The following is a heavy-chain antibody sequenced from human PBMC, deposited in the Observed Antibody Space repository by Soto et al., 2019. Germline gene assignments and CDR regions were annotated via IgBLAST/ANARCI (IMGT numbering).Heavy chain of an antibody. Sequence: PGGSPRLSCAASGFTFSSYSMNWVRQAPGKGLEWVSYISSSSSTIYYADSVKGRFTISRDNAKNSLYLQMNSLRAEDTAVYYCVSSNKMNFVYWCQGPLVSVFS. CDR2: ISSSSSTI. J-gene: IGHJ4*02. V-gene: IGHV3-48*01. CDR1: GFTFSSYS. D-gene: IGHD4-4*01. CDR3: VSSNKMNFVY.